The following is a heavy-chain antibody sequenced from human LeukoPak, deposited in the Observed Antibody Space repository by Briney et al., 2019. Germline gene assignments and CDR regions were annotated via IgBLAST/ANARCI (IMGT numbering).Heavy chain of an antibody. V-gene: IGHV7-4-1*02. Sequence: ASVKVSCKASGYTFTSYAMNWVRQAPGQGLGWMGWINANTGNPTYAQGFTGRFVFSLDTSVSTAYLQISSLKAEDTAVYYCARGHQLRFLEWLTYYYYYGMDVWGQGTTVTVSS. CDR1: GYTFTSYA. J-gene: IGHJ6*02. CDR2: INANTGNP. D-gene: IGHD3-3*01. CDR3: ARGHQLRFLEWLTYYYYYGMDV.